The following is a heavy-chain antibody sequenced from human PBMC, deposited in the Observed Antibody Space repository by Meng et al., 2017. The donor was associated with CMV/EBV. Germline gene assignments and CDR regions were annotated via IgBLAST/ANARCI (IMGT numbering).Heavy chain of an antibody. CDR3: ASKAAGGSIYYYYGMDV. CDR1: GFTFSSYG. D-gene: IGHD6-13*01. CDR2: IWYDGSNK. V-gene: IGHV3-33*01. Sequence: GGSLRLSCAASGFTFSSYGMHWVRQAPGKGLEWVAVIWYDGSNKYYADSVKGRFTISRDNSKNTLYLQMNSLRAEDTAVYYCASKAAGGSIYYYYGMDVWGQGATVTVSS. J-gene: IGHJ6*02.